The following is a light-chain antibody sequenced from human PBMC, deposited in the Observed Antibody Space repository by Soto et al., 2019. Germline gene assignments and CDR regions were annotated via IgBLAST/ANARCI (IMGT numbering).Light chain of an antibody. J-gene: IGLJ1*01. CDR2: EVS. CDR3: SSYTSSGIDYV. V-gene: IGLV2-14*01. CDR1: SSDVGGYNY. Sequence: QSALTQPASVSGSPGQSITISCTGTSSDVGGYNYVSWYQQHPGKAPKLMIYEVSNRPSGVSNRFSGSKSGNTASLTISGLQAEDEVDYYCSSYTSSGIDYVFGTGTELTVL.